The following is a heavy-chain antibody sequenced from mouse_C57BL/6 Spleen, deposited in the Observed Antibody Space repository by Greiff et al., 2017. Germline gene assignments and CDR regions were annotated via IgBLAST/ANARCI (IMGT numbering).Heavy chain of an antibody. D-gene: IGHD2-3*01. CDR1: GYTFTDYY. J-gene: IGHJ3*01. CDR2: INPNNGGT. Sequence: EVQLQQSGPELVKPGASVKISCKASGYTFTDYYMNWVKQSHGKSLEWIGDINPNNGGTSYNQKFKGKATLTVDKSSSTAYMELRSLTSEDSAVYYCARGGYYCGAYWGQGTLVTVSA. CDR3: ARGGYYCGAY. V-gene: IGHV1-26*01.